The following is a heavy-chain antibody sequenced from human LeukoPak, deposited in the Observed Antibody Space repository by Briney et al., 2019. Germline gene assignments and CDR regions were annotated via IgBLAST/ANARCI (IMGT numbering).Heavy chain of an antibody. V-gene: IGHV3-33*08. D-gene: IGHD4-17*01. J-gene: IGHJ4*02. CDR1: GFTFSRYW. Sequence: GGSLRLSRAASGFTFSRYWMHWARQAPGKGLEWVAAIWYDGSNKYYGDSVKGRFTISRDNSKNTLYLQMNSLRAEDTAAYYCARAGYGDPHFDFWGQGTLVTVSS. CDR3: ARAGYGDPHFDF. CDR2: IWYDGSNK.